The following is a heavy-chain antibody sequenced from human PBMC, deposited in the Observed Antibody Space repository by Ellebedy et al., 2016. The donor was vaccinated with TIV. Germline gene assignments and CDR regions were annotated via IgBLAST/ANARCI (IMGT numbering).Heavy chain of an antibody. CDR1: GLTFRNYG. J-gene: IGHJ4*02. CDR3: ARAKGADSGNDYMLEN. Sequence: PGGSLRLSCAASGLTFRNYGMHWVRQAPGKGLEWVAVISNDEKNTHYADSVKGRFTISRDNSKNTLFLQMNSLRVEDTAIYYCARAKGADSGNDYMLENWGQGTLVTVSS. D-gene: IGHD5-12*01. CDR2: ISNDEKNT. V-gene: IGHV3-30*03.